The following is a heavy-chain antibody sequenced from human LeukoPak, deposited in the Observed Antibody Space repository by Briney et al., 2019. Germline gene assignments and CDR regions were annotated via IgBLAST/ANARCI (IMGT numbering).Heavy chain of an antibody. J-gene: IGHJ3*02. D-gene: IGHD1-26*01. CDR1: EFTFDAYA. CDR2: ISWNSGSI. CDR3: AQDKQEGSGSYYGGPFDI. Sequence: GGSLRLSCAASEFTFDAYAMHWVRQAPGKGLEWVSGISWNSGSIGYADSVKGRFTISRDNAKNSLYLQMNSLGPEDTALYYCAQDKQEGSGSYYGGPFDIWGQGTMVTVSS. V-gene: IGHV3-9*01.